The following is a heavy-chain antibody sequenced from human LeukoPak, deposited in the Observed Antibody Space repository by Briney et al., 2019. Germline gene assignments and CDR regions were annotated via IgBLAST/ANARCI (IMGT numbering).Heavy chain of an antibody. D-gene: IGHD3-22*01. CDR2: IKTDGRST. J-gene: IGHJ4*02. V-gene: IGHV3-74*01. CDR3: AKDWNAGKTTYDSSGLFDY. CDR1: GFTFNRYW. Sequence: GGSLRLSCAASGFTFNRYWMHWVRQAPGKGLVWVSRIKTDGRSTSYADSVKGRFTISRDNAKNSLYLQMNSLRAEDTALYYCAKDWNAGKTTYDSSGLFDYWGQGTLVTVSS.